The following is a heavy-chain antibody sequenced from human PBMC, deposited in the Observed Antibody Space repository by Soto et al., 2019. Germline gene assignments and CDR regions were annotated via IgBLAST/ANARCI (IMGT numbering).Heavy chain of an antibody. D-gene: IGHD7-27*01. CDR3: AIQGGYSIWGLGSFDY. CDR1: GYTFTSYG. Sequence: ASVKVSCKASGYTFTSYGISWVRQAPGQGLEWMGWISAYNGNTNYAQKLQGRVTMTTDTSTSTAYMELRSLRSDDTAVFYFAIQGGYSIWGLGSFDYWGQGTLVTVSS. J-gene: IGHJ4*02. V-gene: IGHV1-18*01. CDR2: ISAYNGNT.